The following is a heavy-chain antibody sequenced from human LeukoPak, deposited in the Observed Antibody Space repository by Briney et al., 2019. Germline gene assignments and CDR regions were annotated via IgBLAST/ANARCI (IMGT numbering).Heavy chain of an antibody. V-gene: IGHV4-59*01. CDR2: MHYSGDT. CDR3: ARDLELERNRWNYFGS. J-gene: IGHJ4*02. Sequence: PSETLSLTCTVSGGSISSFFWSWIRQPPGKGLEWIGSMHYSGDTKYNPSLKSRVSLSIDTSNQQFSLRLSSVTAADTAVYYCARDLELERNRWNYFGSWGQGTLVTVSS. CDR1: GGSISSFF. D-gene: IGHD1-1*01.